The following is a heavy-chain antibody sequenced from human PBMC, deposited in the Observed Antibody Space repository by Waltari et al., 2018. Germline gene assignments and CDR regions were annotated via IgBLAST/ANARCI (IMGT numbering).Heavy chain of an antibody. CDR2: ISYDGRHT. Sequence: QEQLVESGGGVVQPGRSLRLSCADSTFTFTSYAFYWVRRAPGKGLEWVAAISYDGRHTSYAHSVEGRFTISGDNSKNTLYLQMNSLRTEDTAVYYCARNGDRRYHYSHTDVWGKGTTVTVSS. V-gene: IGHV3-30*04. J-gene: IGHJ6*03. D-gene: IGHD3-10*01. CDR3: ARNGDRRYHYSHTDV. CDR1: TFTFTSYA.